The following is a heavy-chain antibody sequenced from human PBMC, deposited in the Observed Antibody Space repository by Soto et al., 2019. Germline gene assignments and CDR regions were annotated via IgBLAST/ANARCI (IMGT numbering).Heavy chain of an antibody. CDR1: GFTFTSSA. CDR2: IVVGSGNT. CDR3: AAAENSSGWPYYYYGMDV. V-gene: IGHV1-58*01. Sequence: SVKVSCKASGFTFTSSAVQWVRQARGQRLEWIGWIVVGSGNTNYAQKFQERVTITRDMSTSTAYMELSSLRSEDTAVYYCAAAENSSGWPYYYYGMDVWGQGTTVTVSS. J-gene: IGHJ6*02. D-gene: IGHD6-19*01.